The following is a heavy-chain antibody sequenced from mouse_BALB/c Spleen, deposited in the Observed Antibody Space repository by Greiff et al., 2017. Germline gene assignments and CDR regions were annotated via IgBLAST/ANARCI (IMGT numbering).Heavy chain of an antibody. J-gene: IGHJ3*01. CDR2: ISSGSSTI. V-gene: IGHV5-17*02. CDR1: GFTFSSFG. CDR3: ARSPYYDYDGVAY. D-gene: IGHD2-4*01. Sequence: EVMLVESGGGLVQPGGSRKLSCAASGFTFSSFGMHWVRQAPEKGLEWVAYISSGSSTIYYADTVKGRFTISRDNPKNTLFLQMTSLRSEDTAMYYCARSPYYDYDGVAYWGQGTLVNVSA.